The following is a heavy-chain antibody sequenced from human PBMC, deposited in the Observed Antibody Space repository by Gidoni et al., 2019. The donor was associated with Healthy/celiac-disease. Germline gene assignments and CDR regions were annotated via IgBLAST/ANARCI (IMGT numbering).Heavy chain of an antibody. Sequence: QVQLQESGTGLVKPSQTLSLTCTVSGGSISSGSYYWSWIRQPAGKGLEWIGRIYTSGSTNYNPSLKSRVTISVDTSKNQFSLKLSSVTAADTAVYYCAREDIVVVDDAFDIWGQGTMVTVSS. CDR2: IYTSGST. D-gene: IGHD2-15*01. J-gene: IGHJ3*02. CDR1: GGSISSGSYY. V-gene: IGHV4-61*02. CDR3: AREDIVVVDDAFDI.